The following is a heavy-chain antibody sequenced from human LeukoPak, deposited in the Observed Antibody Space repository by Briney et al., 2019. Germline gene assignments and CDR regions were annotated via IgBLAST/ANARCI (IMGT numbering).Heavy chain of an antibody. CDR1: GGTFSSYA. V-gene: IGHV1-69*05. J-gene: IGHJ6*03. CDR2: IIPIFGTA. CDR3: ARVGPGLVGYYYMDV. D-gene: IGHD2-8*02. Sequence: ASAKVSCKASGGTFSSYAISWVRQAPGQGLEWMGGIIPIFGTANYAQKFQGRVTITTDESASTAYMELSSLRSEDTAVYYCARVGPGLVGYYYMDVWGKGTTVTVSS.